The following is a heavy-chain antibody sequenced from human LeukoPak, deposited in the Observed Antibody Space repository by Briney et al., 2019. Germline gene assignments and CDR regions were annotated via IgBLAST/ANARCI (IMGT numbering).Heavy chain of an antibody. V-gene: IGHV3-30*14. CDR1: GFTFSSNA. D-gene: IGHD4-17*01. CDR2: ISYDGGNT. Sequence: PGRSLRLSCAASGFTFSSNAIHWVRQAPGKGLEWVAEISYDGGNTYYADSVKGRFTISRDNSKNMLYLQMGSLRAEDMALYYCARDSMTTVTTYTFGDYWGQGTLVTVSS. CDR3: ARDSMTTVTTYTFGDY. J-gene: IGHJ4*02.